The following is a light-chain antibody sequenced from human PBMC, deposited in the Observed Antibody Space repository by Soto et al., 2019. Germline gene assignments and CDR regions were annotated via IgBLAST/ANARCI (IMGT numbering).Light chain of an antibody. CDR2: NAS. CDR3: HPRRNSPPVVWT. J-gene: IGKJ1*01. Sequence: EIVLTQSPATLSLSPGERATLSCRASQSVSSYLAWYQQKPGQAPRRLIYNASNRATRIPARFRGSGSGTDFTLHISSLEPEDCAVYSCHPRRNSPPVVWTFGQGTKVEIK. CDR1: QSVSSY. V-gene: IGKV3-11*01.